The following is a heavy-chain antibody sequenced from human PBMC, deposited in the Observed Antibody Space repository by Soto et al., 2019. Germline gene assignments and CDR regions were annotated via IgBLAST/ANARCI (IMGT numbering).Heavy chain of an antibody. D-gene: IGHD2-8*02. CDR2: ISDGGTTT. J-gene: IGHJ3*01. Sequence: EAELVESGGGLVQPGGSLTLSCAASGFIFSDYEVDWVRQAPGRGPEWISYISDGGTTTYYAASVKGRFTISRDDSKKSRYLHMSNLRVDDTAIYFCVKEYCTGGTCFDAFDLWGQGTVVNVSS. V-gene: IGHV3-48*03. CDR1: GFIFSDYE. CDR3: VKEYCTGGTCFDAFDL.